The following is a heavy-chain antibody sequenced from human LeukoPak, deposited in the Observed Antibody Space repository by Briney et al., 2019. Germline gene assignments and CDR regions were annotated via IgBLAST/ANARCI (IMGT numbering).Heavy chain of an antibody. CDR2: VYSGGST. CDR3: ARGVMVIAAKGGALDI. D-gene: IGHD2-15*01. J-gene: IGHJ3*02. V-gene: IGHV3-53*01. CDR1: GFTVSSNY. Sequence: GGSLRLSCAASGFTVSSNYMSWVRQAPGKRLEWVSVVYSGGSTFYADSVKGRFTISRDNSRNTLYLQMNSLRAEDTAVYYCARGVMVIAAKGGALDIWGQGTMVTVSS.